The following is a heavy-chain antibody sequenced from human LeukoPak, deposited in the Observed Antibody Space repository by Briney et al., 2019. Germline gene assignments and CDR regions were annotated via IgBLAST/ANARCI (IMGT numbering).Heavy chain of an antibody. V-gene: IGHV4-4*02. CDR2: IYHSGST. Sequence: SETLSLTCAVSGGSISSSNWWSWVRQPPGKGLEWIGEIYHSGSTNYNPSLKSRVTISVDKSKNQFSLKLSSVTAADTAAYYCAREFGWEPGEPFDYWGQGTLVTVSS. J-gene: IGHJ4*02. CDR1: GGSISSSNW. D-gene: IGHD1-26*01. CDR3: AREFGWEPGEPFDY.